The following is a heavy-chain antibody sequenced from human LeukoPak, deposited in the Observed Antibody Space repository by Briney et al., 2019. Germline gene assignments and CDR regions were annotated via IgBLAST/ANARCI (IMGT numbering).Heavy chain of an antibody. Sequence: SGGSLRLSCAASGFTFSSYGMHWVRQAPGKGLEWVAIISYDGSNKYYADSVRGRFTISRDNSKNTLYLQMNSLRAEDTAVYYCAKVRSPYYYYGMDVWGQGTTVTVSS. D-gene: IGHD6-13*01. V-gene: IGHV3-30*18. CDR3: AKVRSPYYYYGMDV. CDR2: ISYDGSNK. CDR1: GFTFSSYG. J-gene: IGHJ6*02.